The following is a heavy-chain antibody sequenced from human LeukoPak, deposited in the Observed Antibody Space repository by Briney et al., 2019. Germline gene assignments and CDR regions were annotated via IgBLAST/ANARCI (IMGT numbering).Heavy chain of an antibody. V-gene: IGHV4-34*01. CDR1: GGSFSGYY. CDR3: ARGEWGVSFDY. J-gene: IGHJ4*02. Sequence: PSETLSLTCAVYGGSFSGYYWSWIRQPPGKGLEWIGEINHSGSTNYNPSLKSRVTISVDTSKNQFSLKLSSVTAADTAVYYCARGEWGVSFDYWGQGTLVTVSS. CDR2: INHSGST. D-gene: IGHD3-3*01.